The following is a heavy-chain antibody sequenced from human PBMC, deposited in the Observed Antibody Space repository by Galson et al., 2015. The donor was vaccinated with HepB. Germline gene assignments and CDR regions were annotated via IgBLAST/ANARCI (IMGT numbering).Heavy chain of an antibody. CDR2: INPNSGGT. Sequence: SVKVSCKASGSTFTGYYMHWVRQAPGQGLEWMGWINPNSGGTNYAQKFQGRVTMTRDTSISTAYMELSRLRSDDTAVYYCARDYNGGGNLYYFDYWGQGTLVTVSS. CDR1: GSTFTGYY. CDR3: ARDYNGGGNLYYFDY. J-gene: IGHJ4*02. V-gene: IGHV1-2*02. D-gene: IGHD2-15*01.